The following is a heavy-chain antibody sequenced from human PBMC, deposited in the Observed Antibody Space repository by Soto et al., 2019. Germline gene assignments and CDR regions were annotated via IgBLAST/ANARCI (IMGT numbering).Heavy chain of an antibody. CDR3: ARESGGATATLDYYYFYMDV. V-gene: IGHV1-2*02. Sequence: VPLVQSGAEVKKPGASVQVSCKTSGDSFNDYYIHWVRQAPGQGLEWMGWINPNGGVTKYAQKFQGRVTVTRDTSLRTVHRELSSLRADDTAVYYCARESGGATATLDYYYFYMDVWGKGTTVTVSS. CDR1: GDSFNDYY. CDR2: INPNGGVT. J-gene: IGHJ6*03. D-gene: IGHD5-12*01.